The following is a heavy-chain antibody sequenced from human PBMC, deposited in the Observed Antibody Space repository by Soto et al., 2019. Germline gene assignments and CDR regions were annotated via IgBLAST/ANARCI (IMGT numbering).Heavy chain of an antibody. V-gene: IGHV1-18*01. Sequence: GASVKVSCKASGYTFTSYGISWVRQAPGQGLEWMGWISAYNGNTNYAQKLQGRVTMTTDTSTSTAYMELRSLRSDDTAVYYCARDGSRFVPGIAAAGFIDYWGQGTLVTVSS. J-gene: IGHJ4*02. CDR1: GYTFTSYG. D-gene: IGHD6-13*01. CDR2: ISAYNGNT. CDR3: ARDGSRFVPGIAAAGFIDY.